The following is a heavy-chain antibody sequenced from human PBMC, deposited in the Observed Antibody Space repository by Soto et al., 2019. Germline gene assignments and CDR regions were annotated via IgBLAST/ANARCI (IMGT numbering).Heavy chain of an antibody. V-gene: IGHV3-30*18. Sequence: QVQLVESGGGVVQPVRSLRLSCAASGFTFDNYGMHWVRQAPGKGLEWVADISNDGSDKYYADSVKGRLTISRDNSKNTVYLQMNSLRAEDTAVYYCAKDQGIAASHGIDWGQGTMVTVSS. D-gene: IGHD6-13*01. CDR3: AKDQGIAASHGID. J-gene: IGHJ3*01. CDR2: ISNDGSDK. CDR1: GFTFDNYG.